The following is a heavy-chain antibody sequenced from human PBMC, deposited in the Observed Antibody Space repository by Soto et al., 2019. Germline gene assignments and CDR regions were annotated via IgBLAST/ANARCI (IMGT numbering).Heavy chain of an antibody. CDR3: ARDRSLDY. Sequence: PSETLSLTCSVSGASIKSNGYYWSWIRQHPGKGLEWIGYIYYSGSTNYNPSLKSRVTISVDTSKNQFSLKLSSVTAADTAVYYCARDRSLDYWGQGTLVTVSS. V-gene: IGHV4-61*08. CDR2: IYYSGST. J-gene: IGHJ4*02. CDR1: GASIKSNGYY.